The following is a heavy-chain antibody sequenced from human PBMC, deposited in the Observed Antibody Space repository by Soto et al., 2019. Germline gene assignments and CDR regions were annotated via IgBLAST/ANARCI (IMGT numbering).Heavy chain of an antibody. D-gene: IGHD2-2*01. J-gene: IGHJ4*02. CDR2: ISSSGSTI. V-gene: IGHV3-11*01. CDR3: ARVVPAATLYYSNYEDYFDY. Sequence: GGSLRLSCAASGFTFSDYYMSWIRQAPGKGLEWVSYISSSGSTIYYADSVKGRFTISRDNAKNSLYLQMNSLRAEDTAVYYCARVVPAATLYYSNYEDYFDYWGQGTLVTVSS. CDR1: GFTFSDYY.